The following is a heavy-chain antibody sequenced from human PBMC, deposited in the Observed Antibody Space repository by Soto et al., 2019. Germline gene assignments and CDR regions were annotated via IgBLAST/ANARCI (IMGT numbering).Heavy chain of an antibody. CDR2: IYYSGST. J-gene: IGHJ5*02. D-gene: IGHD3-10*01. V-gene: IGHV4-30-4*01. Sequence: PSETLSLTCTVSGGSISSGDYYWSWIRQPPGKGLEWIGYIYYSGSTYYNPSLKSRVTISVDTSKNQFSLKLSSVTAADTAVYYCARVTDLFPSYGRPWFDPWGQGTLVTVSS. CDR3: ARVTDLFPSYGRPWFDP. CDR1: GGSISSGDYY.